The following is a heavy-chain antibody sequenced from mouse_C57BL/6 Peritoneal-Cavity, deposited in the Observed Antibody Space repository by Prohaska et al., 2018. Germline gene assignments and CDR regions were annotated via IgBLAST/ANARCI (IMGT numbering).Heavy chain of an antibody. CDR3: TRFAY. CDR1: GFTFCNYC. Sequence: EAKLEESGGVLLQPGGSMKLSCVASGFTFCNYCMNCVRQSPEKGLEWVAQIRLKSDNYATQYAESVKGRFTISRDDSKSSVYLQMNNLRAEDTGIYYCTRFAYWGQGTLVTVSA. V-gene: IGHV6-3*01. J-gene: IGHJ3*01. CDR2: IRLKSDNYAT.